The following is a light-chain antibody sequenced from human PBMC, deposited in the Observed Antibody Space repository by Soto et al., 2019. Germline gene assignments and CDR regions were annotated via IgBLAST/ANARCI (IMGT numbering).Light chain of an antibody. CDR1: YSNIGSNF. CDR2: SIN. Sequence: QSVLTQPPSASATPGQTVTISCSGRYSNIGSNFVSWYQRLPGTAPKLLIYSINQRPSGVPDRFSGSKSGTSASLTISGLPSEDDADYFCSSWDDSLDGPVFGGGTKLTVL. CDR3: SSWDDSLDGPV. V-gene: IGLV1-44*01. J-gene: IGLJ3*02.